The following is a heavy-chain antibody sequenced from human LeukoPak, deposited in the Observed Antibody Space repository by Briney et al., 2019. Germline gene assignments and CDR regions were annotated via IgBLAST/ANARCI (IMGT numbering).Heavy chain of an antibody. CDR3: ARWGCTSTTCYTPFDS. CDR1: GDSISNYY. V-gene: IGHV4-59*01. J-gene: IGHJ4*02. CDR2: IYYTGST. Sequence: SSETLSLTCIVSGDSISNYYWSWIRQPPGKGLEWIGYIYYTGSTRYNPSLNGRVTISVDTSKNHFSLKLSSVTAADTAVYYCARWGCTSTTCYTPFDSWGPGTLVTVSS. D-gene: IGHD2-2*02.